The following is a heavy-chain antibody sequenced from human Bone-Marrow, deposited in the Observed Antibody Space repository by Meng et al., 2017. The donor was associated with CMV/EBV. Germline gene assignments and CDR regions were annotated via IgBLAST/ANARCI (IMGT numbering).Heavy chain of an antibody. CDR3: ARESDNWNHGYFDY. V-gene: IGHV1-69*05. Sequence: SVKVSCKASGGTFSSYAISWVRQAPGQGLEWMGGIIPIFGTANYAQKFQGRITITTDESTSTAYMELSSLRSEDTAVYYCARESDNWNHGYFDYWGQGTLVTVSS. D-gene: IGHD1-20*01. CDR1: GGTFSSYA. CDR2: IIPIFGTA. J-gene: IGHJ4*02.